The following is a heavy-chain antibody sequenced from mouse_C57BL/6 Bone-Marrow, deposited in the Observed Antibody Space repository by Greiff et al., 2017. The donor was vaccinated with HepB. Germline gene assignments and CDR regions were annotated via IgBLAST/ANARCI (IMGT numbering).Heavy chain of an antibody. D-gene: IGHD2-12*01. CDR3: VRHEDSYYSRYFAV. Sequence: EVKVVESGGDLVKPGGSLKLSCAASGFTFSSYGMSWVRQTPDKRLEWVATLSSGGSYTDYPDSVKGRFTISRDNAKNTLYLQMSSLKSEDTAMYYCVRHEDSYYSRYFAVWGTGTPVTVSS. CDR1: GFTFSSYG. J-gene: IGHJ1*03. V-gene: IGHV5-6*01. CDR2: LSSGGSYT.